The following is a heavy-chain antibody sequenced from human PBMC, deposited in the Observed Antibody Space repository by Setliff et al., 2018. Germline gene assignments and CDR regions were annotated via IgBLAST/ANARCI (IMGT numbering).Heavy chain of an antibody. D-gene: IGHD3-22*01. CDR2: IYSSGSS. CDR1: GGSISSSY. CDR3: ARAAKYDSSGYYGFWFDP. J-gene: IGHJ5*02. Sequence: SETLSLTCSVSGGSISSSYWTWIRQPPGKGLEWIGYIYSSGSSNYNPSLKSRVTISVDTSKNQFSLRLSAVTAADTAVYYCARAAKYDSSGYYGFWFDPWGQGNLVTVSS. V-gene: IGHV4-59*01.